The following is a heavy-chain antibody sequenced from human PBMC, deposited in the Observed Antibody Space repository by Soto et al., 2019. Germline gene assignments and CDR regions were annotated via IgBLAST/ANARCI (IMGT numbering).Heavy chain of an antibody. V-gene: IGHV4-34*01. CDR3: ARVGSTMVRGVILSWFDP. D-gene: IGHD3-10*01. CDR2: INHSGST. CDR1: GGSFSGYY. J-gene: IGHJ5*02. Sequence: QVQLQQWGAGLLKPSETLSLTCAVYGGSFSGYYWSWIRQPPGKGLEWIGEINHSGSTNYNPSLKSRVTISVDTSKNQFSRKLSSVTAADTAVYYCARVGSTMVRGVILSWFDPWGQGTLVTVSS.